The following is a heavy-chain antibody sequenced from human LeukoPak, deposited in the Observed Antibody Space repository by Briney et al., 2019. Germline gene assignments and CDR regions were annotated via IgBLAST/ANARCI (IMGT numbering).Heavy chain of an antibody. V-gene: IGHV3-11*01. CDR2: ISSSGSTI. CDR1: GFTFSDYY. Sequence: GGSLRLSCAASGFTFSDYYMSWIRQAPGKGLEWVSYISSSGSTIYYADSVKGRFTISRDNAKNSLYLQMNSLRAEDTAVYYCARDPLLWFGESRYYYYGMDVWGQGTTVTVSS. D-gene: IGHD3-10*01. J-gene: IGHJ6*02. CDR3: ARDPLLWFGESRYYYYGMDV.